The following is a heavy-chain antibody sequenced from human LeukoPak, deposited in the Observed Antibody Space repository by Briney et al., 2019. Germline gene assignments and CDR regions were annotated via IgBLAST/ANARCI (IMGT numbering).Heavy chain of an antibody. J-gene: IGHJ4*02. V-gene: IGHV3-23*01. CDR2: ISGSGGNT. CDR3: AKGGSAGFYYEV. D-gene: IGHD3-22*01. Sequence: GGTLRLSCAASGFSFSIYGMSWVRQAPGKGLEWVSAISGSGGNTYYADSVKGRFTISRDNSKDTLYVQMTSLKGDDTAVYYCAKGGSAGFYYEVWGQGALVTVSS. CDR1: GFSFSIYG.